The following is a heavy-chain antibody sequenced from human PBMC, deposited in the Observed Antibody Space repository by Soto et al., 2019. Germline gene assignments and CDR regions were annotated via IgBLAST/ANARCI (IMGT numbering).Heavy chain of an antibody. CDR2: IYPGDSDT. Sequence: EVQLVQSGAEVKKPGESLKISCKGFGYSFTNYWIGWVRQMPGKGLEWMGIIYPGDSDTRYSPSFQGQVTISADKSSSTAYLQWSSRKASDSGMYYCARGDVEVVISGIPRGWFDPWGQGSLVTVSS. V-gene: IGHV5-51*03. D-gene: IGHD2-21*01. J-gene: IGHJ5*02. CDR1: GYSFTNYW. CDR3: ARGDVEVVISGIPRGWFDP.